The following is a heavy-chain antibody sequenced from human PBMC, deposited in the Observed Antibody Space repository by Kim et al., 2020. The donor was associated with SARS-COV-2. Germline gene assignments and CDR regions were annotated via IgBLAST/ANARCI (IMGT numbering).Heavy chain of an antibody. CDR3: AKDRMWFGEGFDY. Sequence: GGSLRLSCVASGFTFSNYAMHWVRQAPGKGLEWVAIIWYDGSNKYYADSVKGRFTISRDNSKNTLYLQMNSLRAEDTAVCYCAKDRMWFGEGFDYLGQGT. J-gene: IGHJ4*02. CDR2: IWYDGSNK. D-gene: IGHD3-10*01. CDR1: GFTFSNYA. V-gene: IGHV3-33*06.